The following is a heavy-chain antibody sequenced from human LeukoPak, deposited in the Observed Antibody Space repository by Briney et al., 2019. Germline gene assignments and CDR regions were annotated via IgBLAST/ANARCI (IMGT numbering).Heavy chain of an antibody. CDR1: GGSISSYY. CDR2: IYYSGST. CDR3: ASVTMTTHYMDV. D-gene: IGHD4-11*01. J-gene: IGHJ6*03. V-gene: IGHV4-59*01. Sequence: PSETLSLTCTVSGGSISSYYWSWIRQPPGKGLEWIGYIYYSGSTNYNPSLKSRVTISVDTSKNQLSLKLSSVTAADTAVYYCASVTMTTHYMDVWGKGTTVTVSS.